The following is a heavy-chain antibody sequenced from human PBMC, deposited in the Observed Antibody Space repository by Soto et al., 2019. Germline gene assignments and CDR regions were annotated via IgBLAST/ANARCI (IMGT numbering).Heavy chain of an antibody. CDR3: ARVRGDPYYYYGMDV. J-gene: IGHJ6*02. CDR1: GYTFSGYY. V-gene: IGHV1-2*02. CDR2: INPNSGDT. Sequence: GASVKVSCKASGYTFSGYYIHWVRQAPGQGLEWMALINPNSGDTKYAQKFQGRVTLTRDTSINTVYMELSSLRSEDTAVYYCARVRGDPYYYYGMDVWGQGTTVTVSS. D-gene: IGHD4-17*01.